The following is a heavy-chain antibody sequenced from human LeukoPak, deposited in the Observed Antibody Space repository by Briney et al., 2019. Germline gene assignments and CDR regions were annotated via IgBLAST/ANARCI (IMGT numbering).Heavy chain of an antibody. V-gene: IGHV3-9*01. CDR3: AKDITMVRGVGYGMDV. CDR2: ISWNSGRI. D-gene: IGHD3-10*01. CDR1: GFTLDDYA. J-gene: IGHJ6*02. Sequence: GGSLRLSCAASGFTLDDYAMHWVRQAPGKGLEWVSSISWNSGRIGYADSVKGRFTISRDNAKNSLYLQMNSLRAEDTALYYCAKDITMVRGVGYGMDVWGQGTTVTVSS.